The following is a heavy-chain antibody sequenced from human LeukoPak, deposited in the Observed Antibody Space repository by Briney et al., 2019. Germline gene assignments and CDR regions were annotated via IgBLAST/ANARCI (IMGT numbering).Heavy chain of an antibody. CDR1: GGSFSGYY. J-gene: IGHJ5*02. V-gene: IGHV4-34*01. CDR2: INHSGST. CDR3: ARGRSVLLWFGETAGWFDP. Sequence: SETLSLTCAVYGGSFSGYYWSWIRQPPGKGLEWIGEINHSGSTNYNPSLKSRVTISVDTSKNQFSLKLSSVTAADTAVYYCARGRSVLLWFGETAGWFDPWGQGTLVTVSS. D-gene: IGHD3-10*01.